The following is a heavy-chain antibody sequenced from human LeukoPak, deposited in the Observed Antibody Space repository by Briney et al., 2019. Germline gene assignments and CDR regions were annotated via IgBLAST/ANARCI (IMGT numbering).Heavy chain of an antibody. CDR3: ARDGSIAAAGTADY. D-gene: IGHD6-13*01. CDR1: GYTFTGYY. V-gene: IGHV1-2*02. Sequence: VSVKVSCKASGYTFTGYYMHWVRQAPGQGLEWMGWINPNSGGTNYAQKFQGRVTMTRDTSISTAYMELSRLRSDDTAVYYCARDGSIAAAGTADYCGQGTPVTVSS. CDR2: INPNSGGT. J-gene: IGHJ4*02.